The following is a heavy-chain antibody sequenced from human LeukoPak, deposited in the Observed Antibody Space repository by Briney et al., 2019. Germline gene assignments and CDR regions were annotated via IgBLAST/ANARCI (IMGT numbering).Heavy chain of an antibody. D-gene: IGHD6-13*01. CDR3: ARGRMVAAAQADAFDI. CDR1: GGSISSYY. CDR2: IYYSGST. V-gene: IGHV4-59*01. Sequence: SETLSLTCTVSGGSISSYYWSWIRQPPGKGLEWIGYIYYSGSTNYNPSLKSRVTISVDTSKNQFSLKLSSVTAADTAVYYCARGRMVAAAQADAFDIWGRGTMVTVSS. J-gene: IGHJ3*02.